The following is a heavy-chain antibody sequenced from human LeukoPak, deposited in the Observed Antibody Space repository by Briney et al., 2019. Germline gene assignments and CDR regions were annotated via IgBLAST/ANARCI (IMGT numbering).Heavy chain of an antibody. D-gene: IGHD1-26*01. V-gene: IGHV3-30*03. CDR3: ARVGYSGSYYVATTGFGYFDY. CDR2: ISYDGSNK. J-gene: IGHJ4*02. Sequence: GGSLRLSCAASGFTFSDHYMDWVRQAPGKGLEWVAVISYDGSNKYYADSVEGRFTISRDNSKNTLYLQMNSLRAEDTAVYYCARVGYSGSYYVATTGFGYFDYWGQGTLVTVSS. CDR1: GFTFSDHY.